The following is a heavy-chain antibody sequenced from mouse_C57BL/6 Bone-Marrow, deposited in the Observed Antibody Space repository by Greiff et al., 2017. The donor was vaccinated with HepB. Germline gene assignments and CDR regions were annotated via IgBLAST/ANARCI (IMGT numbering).Heavy chain of an antibody. D-gene: IGHD2-4*01. CDR2: IDPNSGGT. CDR1: GYTFTSYW. CDR3: ARPIPIYYDYGYYAMDY. J-gene: IGHJ4*01. Sequence: QVQLQQPGAELVKPGASVKLSCKASGYTFTSYWMHWVKQRPGRGLEWIGRIDPNSGGTKYNEKFESKATLTVDKPSSTAYMQLSSLTSEDSAVYYCARPIPIYYDYGYYAMDYWGQGTSVTVSS. V-gene: IGHV1-72*01.